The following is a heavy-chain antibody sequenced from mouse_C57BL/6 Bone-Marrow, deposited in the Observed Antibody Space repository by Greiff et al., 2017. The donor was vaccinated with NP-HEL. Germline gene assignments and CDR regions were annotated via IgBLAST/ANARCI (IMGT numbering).Heavy chain of an antibody. CDR2: IHPNSGST. D-gene: IGHD2-4*01. J-gene: IGHJ3*01. V-gene: IGHV1-64*01. CDR1: GYTFTSYW. Sequence: QVQLKQPGAELVKPGASVKLSCKASGYTFTSYWMHWVKQRPGQGLEWIGMIHPNSGSTNYNEKFKSKATLTVDKSSSTAYMQLSSLTSEDSAVYYCYYDYGGGFAYWGQGTLVTVSA. CDR3: YYDYGGGFAY.